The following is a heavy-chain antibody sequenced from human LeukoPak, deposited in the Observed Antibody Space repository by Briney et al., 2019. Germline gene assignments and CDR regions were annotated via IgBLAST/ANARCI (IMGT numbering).Heavy chain of an antibody. CDR1: GFTVSSNY. Sequence: PGGSLRLSCAASGFTVSSNYMSWVRQAPGKGLEWVSVIYSGGSTYYADSVKGRFTIPRDNSKNTLYLQMNSLRAEDTAVYYCAREGGDPTNYYYYGMDVWGQGTTVTVSS. CDR2: IYSGGST. D-gene: IGHD4-17*01. J-gene: IGHJ6*02. CDR3: AREGGDPTNYYYYGMDV. V-gene: IGHV3-53*01.